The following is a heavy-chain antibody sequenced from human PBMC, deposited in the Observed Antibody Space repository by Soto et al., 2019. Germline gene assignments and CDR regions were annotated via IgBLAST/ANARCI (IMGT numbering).Heavy chain of an antibody. J-gene: IGHJ4*02. D-gene: IGHD3-16*01. CDR3: ARRGGALGY. Sequence: EVQLMGSGGGLVQPGGSLRLSCAASGFTFSSYAMSWVRQAPGKGLEWVSVITGSGSTTYYADSVKGRFNISRDNSKNTLYLQMNRLRAEDTAVYYCARRGGALGYWGQGTLVTVSS. V-gene: IGHV3-23*01. CDR2: ITGSGSTT. CDR1: GFTFSSYA.